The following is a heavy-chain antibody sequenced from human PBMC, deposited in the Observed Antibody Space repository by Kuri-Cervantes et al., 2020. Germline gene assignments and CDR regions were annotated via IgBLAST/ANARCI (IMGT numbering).Heavy chain of an antibody. V-gene: IGHV3-74*01. CDR1: GFSFSNYW. Sequence: GESLKISCAASGFSFSNYWMHWVRQAPGKGLVWVSRINRDGSSTSNADSVKGRFTISRDNAKNTVYLQMNSLRAEDTAVYYCARERGGDDAFDIWGLGTRVTVSS. J-gene: IGHJ3*02. CDR2: INRDGSST. CDR3: ARERGGDDAFDI. D-gene: IGHD2-21*02.